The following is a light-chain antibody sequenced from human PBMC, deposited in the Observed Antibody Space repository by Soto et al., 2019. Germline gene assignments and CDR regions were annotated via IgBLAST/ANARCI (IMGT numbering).Light chain of an antibody. CDR3: CSYTSYSPYV. CDR1: SSDFGGYNF. V-gene: IGLV2-14*01. Sequence: QSVLTQPASVSGSPGQSITISCTGTSSDFGGYNFVSWYQHRPGKAPKLMIYAVSNRPSGVSNRFSGSKSGNTASLTISGLQAEDEADYYCCSYTSYSPYVFCTGIKFAVL. CDR2: AVS. J-gene: IGLJ1*01.